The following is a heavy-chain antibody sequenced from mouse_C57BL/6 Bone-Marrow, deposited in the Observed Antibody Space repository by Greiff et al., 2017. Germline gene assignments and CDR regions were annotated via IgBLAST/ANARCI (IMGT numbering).Heavy chain of an antibody. CDR2: IHPNSGST. J-gene: IGHJ4*01. D-gene: IGHD1-1*01. Sequence: QVQLQQPGAELVKPGASVKLSCKASGYTFTSYWMHWVKQRPGQGLEWIGMIHPNSGSTNYNEKFKNKATLTVAKSSSTAYMQLSSLTSEDSAVYYCARRYYGSSKYYYAMDYWGQGTSVTVSS. V-gene: IGHV1-64*01. CDR1: GYTFTSYW. CDR3: ARRYYGSSKYYYAMDY.